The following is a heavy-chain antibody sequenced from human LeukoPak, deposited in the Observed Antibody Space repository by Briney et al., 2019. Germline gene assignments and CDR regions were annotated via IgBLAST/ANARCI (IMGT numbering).Heavy chain of an antibody. Sequence: GASVKVSCKASGYTFTGYYMHYVRQAPGQGLEWMGWIHPNSGGTNYGQKFQGRVTMTRDTSISTGYMELSRLRSDDTAVYYCARPLLGCSGGSCYSDWFDPWGQGTLVTVSS. D-gene: IGHD2-15*01. CDR1: GYTFTGYY. CDR3: ARPLLGCSGGSCYSDWFDP. V-gene: IGHV1-2*02. J-gene: IGHJ5*02. CDR2: IHPNSGGT.